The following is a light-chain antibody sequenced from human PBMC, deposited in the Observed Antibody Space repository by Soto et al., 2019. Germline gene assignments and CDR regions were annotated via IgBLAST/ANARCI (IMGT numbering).Light chain of an antibody. CDR3: QSYDSSLSGYV. CDR2: GNI. Sequence: QSVVTQPPSVSGAPGQRVTISCTGSSSNFGAGYEVHWYKQVPGAAPTLVIFGNINRPSGVPDRFSGSKSGTSASLVISGLQAEYEADYYCQSYDSSLSGYVFGTGTKVTVL. CDR1: SSNFGAGYE. V-gene: IGLV1-40*01. J-gene: IGLJ1*01.